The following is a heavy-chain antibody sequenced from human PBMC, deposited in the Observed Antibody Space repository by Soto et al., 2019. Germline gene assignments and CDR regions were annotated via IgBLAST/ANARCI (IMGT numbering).Heavy chain of an antibody. Sequence: ETLSLTCTVSGGSMRNVYWSWIRQPPGKRLEWIGFIFHSGNAKYNPSLKSRVTISIDTSKGQFSLSLDSVTAADTAVYFCARAHAPTLPFDYWGLGTLVTVSS. CDR1: GGSMRNVY. CDR3: ARAHAPTLPFDY. V-gene: IGHV4-59*01. CDR2: IFHSGNA. J-gene: IGHJ4*01. D-gene: IGHD2-15*01.